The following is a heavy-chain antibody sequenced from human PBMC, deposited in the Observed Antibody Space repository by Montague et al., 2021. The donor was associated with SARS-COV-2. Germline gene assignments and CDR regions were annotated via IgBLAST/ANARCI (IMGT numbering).Heavy chain of an antibody. CDR3: ARDGYSSGWNGLHWFDP. CDR1: IGSISSGSYY. CDR2: IYTSGXT. V-gene: IGHV4-61*02. Sequence: TLSLTCTASIGSISSGSYYWSWIRQPAGKGLEWIGRIYTSGXTXYXXXXKXRVTISVDTSKNQFSLKLSSVTAADTAVYYCARDGYSSGWNGLHWFDPWGQGTLVTVSS. J-gene: IGHJ5*02. D-gene: IGHD6-25*01.